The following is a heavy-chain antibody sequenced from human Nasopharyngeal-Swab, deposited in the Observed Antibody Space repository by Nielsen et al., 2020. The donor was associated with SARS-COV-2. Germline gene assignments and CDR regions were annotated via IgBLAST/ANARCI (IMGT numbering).Heavy chain of an antibody. Sequence: VRQMPGKGLEWMGIIYPGDSDTRYSPSFQGQVNLSADKSISTAYLQWSSLKASGAAMYYCARHAVRGRLNGFDYWGQGTLVTVSS. D-gene: IGHD3-10*02. CDR2: IYPGDSDT. J-gene: IGHJ4*02. V-gene: IGHV5-51*01. CDR3: ARHAVRGRLNGFDY.